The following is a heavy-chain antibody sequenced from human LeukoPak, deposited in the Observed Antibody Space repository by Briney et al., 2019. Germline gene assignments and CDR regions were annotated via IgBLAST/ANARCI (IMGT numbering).Heavy chain of an antibody. Sequence: GGSLRLSCAASGFTFSSYSMNWVRQAPGKGLEWVSSISSSSIYIYFADSVKGRFTISRDNAKNSLYLQMNSLRAEDTAVYYCARQKYTYYYDSSGYYYDHWGQGTLVTVSS. CDR2: ISSSSIYI. V-gene: IGHV3-21*01. J-gene: IGHJ5*02. D-gene: IGHD3-22*01. CDR1: GFTFSSYS. CDR3: ARQKYTYYYDSSGYYYDH.